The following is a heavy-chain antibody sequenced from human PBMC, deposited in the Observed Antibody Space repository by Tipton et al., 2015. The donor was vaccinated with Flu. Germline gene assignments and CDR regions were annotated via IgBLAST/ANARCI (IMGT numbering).Heavy chain of an antibody. CDR1: GYTFTGYY. J-gene: IGHJ4*02. CDR3: ATGSSGWYTDH. CDR2: INPYSDGA. D-gene: IGHD6-19*01. Sequence: QVQLVQSGAEVKKPGASVKVSCKASGYTFTGYYIHWVRQAPGKGLEWMGWINPYSDGANHAQKFQGRVTMTRDMSISTVYMELSSLRSDDTAVYYCATGSSGWYTDHWGQGTQVTVSS. V-gene: IGHV1-2*02.